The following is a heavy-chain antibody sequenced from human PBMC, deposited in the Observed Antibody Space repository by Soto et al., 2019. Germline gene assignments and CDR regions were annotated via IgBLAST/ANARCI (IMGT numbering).Heavy chain of an antibody. CDR3: TTYLLRYRVSLDWFDP. CDR2: IKSKTDGGTT. D-gene: IGHD1-1*01. Sequence: EVQLVESGGGLVKPGGSLRLSCAASGFTFSNAWMNWVHQAPGKGLEWVGRIKSKTDGGTTDYAAPVKGRFTISRDDSKNTLYLQMNSLKTEDTAVYYCTTYLLRYRVSLDWFDPWGQGTLVTVSS. CDR1: GFTFSNAW. V-gene: IGHV3-15*07. J-gene: IGHJ5*02.